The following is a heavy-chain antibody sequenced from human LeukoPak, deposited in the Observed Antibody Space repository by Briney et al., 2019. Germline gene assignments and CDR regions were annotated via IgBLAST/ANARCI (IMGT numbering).Heavy chain of an antibody. D-gene: IGHD3-22*01. J-gene: IGHJ3*02. CDR3: ARGGYYDSSGSGGDAFDI. Sequence: SETLSLTCAVYGGSFSGYYWSWIRQPPGKGLEWIGEINHSGSTNYNPSLKSRVTISVDTSKNQFSLKLSSVTAADTAVYYCARGGYYDSSGSGGDAFDIWGQGTMVTVSS. CDR2: INHSGST. V-gene: IGHV4-34*01. CDR1: GGSFSGYY.